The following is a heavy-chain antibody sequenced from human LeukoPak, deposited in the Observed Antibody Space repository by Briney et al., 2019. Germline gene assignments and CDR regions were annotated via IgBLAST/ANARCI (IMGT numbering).Heavy chain of an antibody. Sequence: SETLSLTCTVSGGSISSYYWSWIRQPPGKGLEWIGYIYYSGSTNYNPSLKSRVTISVDTSKNQFSLKLSSVTAADTAVYYCARDSCSSTSCSTNWFDPWGQGTLVTVFS. CDR1: GGSISSYY. D-gene: IGHD2-2*01. J-gene: IGHJ5*02. CDR2: IYYSGST. CDR3: ARDSCSSTSCSTNWFDP. V-gene: IGHV4-59*01.